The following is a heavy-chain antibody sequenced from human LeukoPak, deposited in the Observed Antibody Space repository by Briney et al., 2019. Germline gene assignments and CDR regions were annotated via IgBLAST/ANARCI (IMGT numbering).Heavy chain of an antibody. D-gene: IGHD2-8*01. J-gene: IGHJ5*02. CDR1: GGSISSYY. V-gene: IGHV4-59*01. CDR3: ARVSGHCTNGVCYSWFDP. CDR2: IYYSGST. Sequence: SETLSLTCTASGGSISSYYWSWIRQPPGKGLEWIGYIYYSGSTNYNPSLKSRVTISVDTSKNQFSLKLSSVTAADTAVYYCARVSGHCTNGVCYSWFDPWGQGTLVTVSS.